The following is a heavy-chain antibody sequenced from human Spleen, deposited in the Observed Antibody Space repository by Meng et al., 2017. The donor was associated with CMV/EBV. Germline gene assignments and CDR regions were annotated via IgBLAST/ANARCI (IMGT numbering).Heavy chain of an antibody. D-gene: IGHD3-10*01. CDR3: ARASYCGTGSYYRFEY. V-gene: IGHV1-69*05. Sequence: GDAFNNDTVSWVRQGPGEGLEWKGRIIPFYGTTNYAEKFQDRITITTDETTTTDYLELGSLGFEDTTVYYCARASYCGTGSYYRFEYWGQGTLVTVSS. J-gene: IGHJ4*02. CDR1: GDAFNNDT. CDR2: IIPFYGTT.